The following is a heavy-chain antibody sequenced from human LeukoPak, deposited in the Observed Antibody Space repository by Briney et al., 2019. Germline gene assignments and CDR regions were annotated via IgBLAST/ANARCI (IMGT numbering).Heavy chain of an antibody. CDR3: AKIPVSSSWYLH. CDR1: GFTFSSYA. V-gene: IGHV3-23*01. J-gene: IGHJ4*02. Sequence: GGSLRLSCAASGFTFSSYAMSWVRQAPGKGLEWVSAISGSGGSTYYADSVKGRFTISRNNSKNTLYLQMNSLRAEDTAVYYCAKIPVSSSWYLHWGQGTLVTVSS. D-gene: IGHD6-13*01. CDR2: ISGSGGST.